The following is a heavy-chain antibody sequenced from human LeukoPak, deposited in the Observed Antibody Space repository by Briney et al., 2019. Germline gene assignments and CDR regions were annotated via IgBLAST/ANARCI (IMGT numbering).Heavy chain of an antibody. Sequence: PSETLSLTCTVSGGSISSGGYYWSWIRQHPGKGLEWIGYIYYSGSTYYNPSLKSRVTISVDTSKNQFSLKLSSVTAADTAVYYCATIPYYYDSSGYYYRSFPWGQGTLVTVSS. J-gene: IGHJ5*02. V-gene: IGHV4-31*03. CDR3: ATIPYYYDSSGYYYRSFP. CDR2: IYYSGST. CDR1: GGSISSGGYY. D-gene: IGHD3-22*01.